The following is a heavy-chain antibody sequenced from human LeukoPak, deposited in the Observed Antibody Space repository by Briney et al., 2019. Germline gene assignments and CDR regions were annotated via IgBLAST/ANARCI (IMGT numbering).Heavy chain of an antibody. CDR2: IYSGGNT. D-gene: IGHD5-24*01. CDR1: GLTVSSNY. Sequence: PGGSLRLSCAASGLTVSSNYMSWVRLAPGKGLDWVSVIYSGGNTYYADSVKGRFTISRHSSTNTLYLQMNSLRAEDTAVYYCAKGGDGYNYSFDYWGQGTLVTVSS. J-gene: IGHJ4*02. CDR3: AKGGDGYNYSFDY. V-gene: IGHV3-53*04.